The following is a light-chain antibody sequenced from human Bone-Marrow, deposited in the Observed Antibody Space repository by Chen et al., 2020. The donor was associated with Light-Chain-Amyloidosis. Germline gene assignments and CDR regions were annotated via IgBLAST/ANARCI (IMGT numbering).Light chain of an antibody. V-gene: IGKV1-5*03. CDR1: QSIRSW. CDR3: QQYNSPPFT. J-gene: IGKJ3*01. CDR2: KAS. Sequence: DIQMTQSPSTLSASVGDRVTITCRASQSIRSWLAWYQQKPGKAPKPLIYKASSLESGVPSRFSGSGSGTEFTLTISSLQPDDFATYFCQQYNSPPFTFGPGTKVDIK.